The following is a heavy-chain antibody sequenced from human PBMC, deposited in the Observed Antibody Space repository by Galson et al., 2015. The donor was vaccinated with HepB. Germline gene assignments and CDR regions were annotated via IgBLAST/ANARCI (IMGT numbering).Heavy chain of an antibody. D-gene: IGHD3-3*01. CDR2: IGTGGDT. V-gene: IGHV3-13*01. CDR3: ARGMYSDFWSGYPYFAY. CDR1: GFTFSTYD. J-gene: IGHJ4*02. Sequence: SLRLSCAASGFTFSTYDMHWVRQGTGKGLEWVAAIGTGGDTYYPDSVKGRFTISRENAKNSLSLQMNSLRAGDTAVYFCARGMYSDFWSGYPYFAYWGQGTLVTVSS.